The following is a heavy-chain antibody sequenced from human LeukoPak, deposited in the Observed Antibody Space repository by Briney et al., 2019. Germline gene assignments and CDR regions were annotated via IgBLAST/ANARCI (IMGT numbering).Heavy chain of an antibody. CDR3: VRQYHYDSPFDY. D-gene: IGHD3-22*01. Sequence: PGGSLRLSCAASGFTFSSYGMHWVRQAPGKGLEWVAFIRYDGSNKYYADSVKGRFTISRDNSKNTLYLQMNSLRAEDTAVYYCVRQYHYDSPFDYWGQGTLVTVSS. J-gene: IGHJ4*02. CDR1: GFTFSSYG. CDR2: IRYDGSNK. V-gene: IGHV3-30*02.